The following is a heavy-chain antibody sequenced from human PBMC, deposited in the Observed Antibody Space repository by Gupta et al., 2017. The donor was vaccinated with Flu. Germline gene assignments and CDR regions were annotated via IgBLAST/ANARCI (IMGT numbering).Heavy chain of an antibody. CDR2: SFYSGST. Sequence: QVQLQESGPGLVKPSQTLSLTCTVSGGSITSGAYYWGWIRQPPGKGLEWIGYSFYSGSTYYNPSLQSRVTISVDTSKNQFSLKLSAVTAADTAVYYCAREAYFYDSGASQGNAFDVWGQGTMVTVSS. J-gene: IGHJ3*01. V-gene: IGHV4-31*03. D-gene: IGHD3-22*01. CDR3: AREAYFYDSGASQGNAFDV. CDR1: GGSITSGAYY.